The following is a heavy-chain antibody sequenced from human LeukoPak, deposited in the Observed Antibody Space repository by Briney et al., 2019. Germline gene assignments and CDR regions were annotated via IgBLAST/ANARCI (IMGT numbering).Heavy chain of an antibody. CDR2: ISSSGSTI. V-gene: IGHV3-48*04. CDR1: GFTFSSYS. D-gene: IGHD4-17*01. J-gene: IGHJ5*02. CDR3: ARENGDYELGYNWFDP. Sequence: GGSLRLSCAASGFTFSSYSMNWVRQAPGKGLEWVSYISSSGSTIYYADSVKGRFTISRDNAKNSLYLQMNSLRAEDTAVYYCARENGDYELGYNWFDPWGQGTLVTVSS.